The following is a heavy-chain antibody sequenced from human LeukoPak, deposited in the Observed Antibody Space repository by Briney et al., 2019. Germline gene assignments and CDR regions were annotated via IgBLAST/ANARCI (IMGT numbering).Heavy chain of an antibody. CDR1: GFTFSSYA. Sequence: GGSLRLSCAASGFTFSSYAMSWVRQAPGKGLEWVSAINGSGGSTYYADSVKGRFTISRDNSKNTLYLQMNSLRAEDTAVYYCAKYYPPTLDVNYYYYGMDVWGQGTTVTVSS. V-gene: IGHV3-23*01. J-gene: IGHJ6*02. CDR3: AKYYPPTLDVNYYYYGMDV. CDR2: INGSGGST. D-gene: IGHD2-15*01.